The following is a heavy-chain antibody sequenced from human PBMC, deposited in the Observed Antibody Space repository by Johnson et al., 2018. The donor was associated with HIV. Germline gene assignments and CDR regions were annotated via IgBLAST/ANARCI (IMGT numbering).Heavy chain of an antibody. J-gene: IGHJ3*02. CDR2: ISSSGSNI. V-gene: IGHV3-11*04. CDR3: VWYCSGGCSSAFDI. D-gene: IGHD2-15*01. CDR1: GFNFSDYY. Sequence: QMLLVESGGGLVKPGGSLRLSCAASGFNFSDYYMSWIRQAPGKGLEWISYISSSGSNIYKADSVKGRFTISRDNAKHSLFLQMNSLRAEDTAVYYCVWYCSGGCSSAFDIWGQGTMVTVSS.